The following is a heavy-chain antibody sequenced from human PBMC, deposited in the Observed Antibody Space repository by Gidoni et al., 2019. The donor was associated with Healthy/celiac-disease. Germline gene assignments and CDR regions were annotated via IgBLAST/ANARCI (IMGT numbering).Heavy chain of an antibody. CDR3: TRDPSIFGVVTSFDY. J-gene: IGHJ4*02. CDR1: GFTFGDYA. CDR2: IRSKAYGGTT. Sequence: EVQLVESGGGLVKPGRSLRLSCTASGFTFGDYAMSWFRQAPGKGLEWVGFIRSKAYGGTTEYAASVKGRFTISRDDSKSIAYLQMNSLKTEDTAVYYCTRDPSIFGVVTSFDYWGQGTLVTVSS. D-gene: IGHD3-3*01. V-gene: IGHV3-49*05.